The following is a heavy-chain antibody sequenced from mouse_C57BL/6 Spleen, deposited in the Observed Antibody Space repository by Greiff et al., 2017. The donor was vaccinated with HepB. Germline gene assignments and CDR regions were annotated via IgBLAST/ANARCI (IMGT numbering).Heavy chain of an antibody. CDR3: ARSRIYYGYDGFAY. V-gene: IGHV1-61*01. CDR2: IYPSDSET. CDR1: GYTFTSYW. Sequence: QVQLKQPGAELVRPGPSVKLSCKASGYTFTSYWMDWVKQRPGQGLEWIGNIYPSDSETHYNQKFKDKATLTVDKSSSTAYMQLSSLTSEDSAVYDCARSRIYYGYDGFAYWGQGTLVTVSA. D-gene: IGHD2-2*01. J-gene: IGHJ3*01.